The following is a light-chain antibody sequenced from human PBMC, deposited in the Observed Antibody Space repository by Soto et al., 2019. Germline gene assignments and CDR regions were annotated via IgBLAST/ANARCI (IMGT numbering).Light chain of an antibody. CDR1: QTISSW. J-gene: IGKJ1*01. CDR3: QHYNSYSEA. V-gene: IGKV1-5*03. Sequence: DLHMTQSPSTLSGSVGGRVTITCRASQTISSWLAWYQQKPGKAPKLLIYKASTLKSGVPSRFSGSGSGTEFTLTISSLQPDDFATYYCQHYNSYSEAFGQGTKVDIK. CDR2: KAS.